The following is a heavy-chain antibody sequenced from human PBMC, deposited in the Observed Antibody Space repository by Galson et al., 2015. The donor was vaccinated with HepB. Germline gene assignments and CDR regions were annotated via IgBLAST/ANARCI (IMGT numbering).Heavy chain of an antibody. D-gene: IGHD6-19*01. J-gene: IGHJ5*02. Sequence: SVKVSCKASGYTFTNYAIHWVRQAPGHRLEWMGWINAGRDNTEYSQKFQGRVTITRDTSASTAYMELTSLRSEDTAVYYCARETTTYSSASNWFDPWGQGALVTVSS. CDR1: GYTFTNYA. CDR3: ARETTTYSSASNWFDP. CDR2: INAGRDNT. V-gene: IGHV1-3*01.